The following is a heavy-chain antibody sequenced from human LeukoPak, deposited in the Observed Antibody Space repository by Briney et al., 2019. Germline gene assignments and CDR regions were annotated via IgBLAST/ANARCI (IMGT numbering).Heavy chain of an antibody. J-gene: IGHJ5*02. CDR3: ARQDSYDFWSGYYWSRENDGFDP. Sequence: GGSLRLSCAASGFTFSSYAMHWVRQAPGKGLEWVAVISYDGSNKYYADSVKGRFTISRDNSKNTLYLQMNSLRAEDTAVYYCARQDSYDFWSGYYWSRENDGFDPWGQGTLVTVSS. CDR1: GFTFSSYA. V-gene: IGHV3-30-3*01. D-gene: IGHD3-3*01. CDR2: ISYDGSNK.